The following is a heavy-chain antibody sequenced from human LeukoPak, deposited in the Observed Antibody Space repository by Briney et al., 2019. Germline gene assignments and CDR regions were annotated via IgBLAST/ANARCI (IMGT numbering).Heavy chain of an antibody. CDR1: GFTFSSYA. D-gene: IGHD6-19*01. CDR3: ARGGGGSGWYQPRHHFDY. V-gene: IGHV3-30*04. CDR2: ISYDGSNK. Sequence: GGSLRLSCAASGFTFSSYAMHWVRQAPGKGLEGVAVISYDGSNKYYADSVKGRFTISRDNSKNTLYLQMNSLRAEDTAVYYCARGGGGSGWYQPRHHFDYWGQGTLVTVSS. J-gene: IGHJ4*02.